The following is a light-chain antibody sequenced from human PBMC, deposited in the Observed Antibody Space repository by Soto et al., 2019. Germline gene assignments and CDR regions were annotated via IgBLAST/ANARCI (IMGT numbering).Light chain of an antibody. V-gene: IGKV3-20*01. CDR1: QSVSSNY. Sequence: EIVLTQSPATLSLSPGERATLSCRASQSVSSNYLAWYQQRPGQAPRLLIHDASTRATGIPDRFSGSGSATDFTLTISRLEPEDFAVYYCQQYGSSPRFGQGTKVDIK. CDR3: QQYGSSPR. CDR2: DAS. J-gene: IGKJ1*01.